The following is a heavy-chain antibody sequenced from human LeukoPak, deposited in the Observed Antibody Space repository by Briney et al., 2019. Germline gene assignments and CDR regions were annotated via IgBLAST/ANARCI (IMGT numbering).Heavy chain of an antibody. J-gene: IGHJ4*02. CDR2: IYHSGFT. CDR3: AKGRTAAGSFDY. Sequence: SETLSLTCTVSGDSICNYYWSWIRQPPGKGLEWIGYIYHSGFTNYNPSLKSRVTISVDTSKNQFSLRLSSVTAADTAVYYCAKGRTAAGSFDYWGQGTLVTVSS. CDR1: GDSICNYY. D-gene: IGHD6-13*01. V-gene: IGHV4-59*08.